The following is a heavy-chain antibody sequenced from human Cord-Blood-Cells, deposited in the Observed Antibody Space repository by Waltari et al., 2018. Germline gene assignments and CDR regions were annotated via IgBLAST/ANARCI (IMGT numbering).Heavy chain of an antibody. V-gene: IGHV3-30*04. J-gene: IGHJ4*02. Sequence: QVQLVESGGGVVQPGRSLRLSCAASGFTFSSYAMHWVRQAPGKGLEWVTVISYEGSNKYYADSVKGRFTISRDNSKNTLYLQMNSLRAEDTAVYYCARDPCSSTSCYYFDYWGQGTLVTVSS. CDR2: ISYEGSNK. D-gene: IGHD2-2*01. CDR1: GFTFSSYA. CDR3: ARDPCSSTSCYYFDY.